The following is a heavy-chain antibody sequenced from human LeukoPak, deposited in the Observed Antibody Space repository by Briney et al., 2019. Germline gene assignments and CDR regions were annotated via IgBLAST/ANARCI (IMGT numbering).Heavy chain of an antibody. CDR2: ISYDGSNK. D-gene: IGHD5-18*01. V-gene: IGHV3-30*18. CDR1: GFTFSSYG. Sequence: GRSLRLSCAASGFTFSSYGMHWVRQAPGKGLEWVAVISYDGSNKYYADPVKGRFTISRDNSKNTLYLQMNSLRAEDTAVYYCAKDGGYSYGFTFDYWGQGTLVTVSS. CDR3: AKDGGYSYGFTFDY. J-gene: IGHJ4*02.